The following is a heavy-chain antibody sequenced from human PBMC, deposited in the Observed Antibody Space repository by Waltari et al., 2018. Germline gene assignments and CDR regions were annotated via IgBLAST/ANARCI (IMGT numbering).Heavy chain of an antibody. CDR2: SYSGGIT. CDR1: GVHVPTHY. J-gene: IGHJ6*02. D-gene: IGHD2-15*01. V-gene: IGHV3-53*01. CDR3: ARAESGGMVDYYYGMDV. Sequence: ELQLVESGGGLIQPGGALRLSCAAYGVHVPTHYMSRVRQVLGKGLEWISVSYSGGITYYADSVKGRFTISRDSYRNTLSLQMISLRAEDTAVYYCARAESGGMVDYYYGMDVWGQGTTVTVSS.